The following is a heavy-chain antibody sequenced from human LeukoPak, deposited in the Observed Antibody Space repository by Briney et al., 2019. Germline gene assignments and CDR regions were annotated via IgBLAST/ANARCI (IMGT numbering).Heavy chain of an antibody. CDR2: ISAYNGNT. Sequence: ASVKVSCKASGYTFTSYGISWVRQAPGQGLEWMGWISAYNGNTNYAQKPQGRVTMTTDTSTSTAYMELRSLRSDDTAVYYCARGPDDYYYYGMDVWGQGTTVTVSS. V-gene: IGHV1-18*01. CDR3: ARGPDDYYYYGMDV. J-gene: IGHJ6*02. CDR1: GYTFTSYG.